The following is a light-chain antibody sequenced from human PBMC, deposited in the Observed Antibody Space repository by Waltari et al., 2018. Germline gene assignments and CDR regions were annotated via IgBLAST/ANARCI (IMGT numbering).Light chain of an antibody. Sequence: EIVLTQSPATLSLSPGERATLSCRASQSVSSYLAWYQQKPGQAPRLLIYDASNRVTGIPARFSGSGSGTDFTLTISSLEPEDFAVYYCQQRSNWPPFFGGGTKVEIK. CDR3: QQRSNWPPF. CDR2: DAS. CDR1: QSVSSY. J-gene: IGKJ4*01. V-gene: IGKV3-11*01.